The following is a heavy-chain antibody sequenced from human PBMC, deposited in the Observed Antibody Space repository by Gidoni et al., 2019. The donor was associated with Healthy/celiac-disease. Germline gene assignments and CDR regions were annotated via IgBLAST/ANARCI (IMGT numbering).Heavy chain of an antibody. V-gene: IGHV5-51*01. Sequence: EVQLVQSGAEVKKPGESLKISCKGSGYSFTSYWIGWVRQLPGKGLEWMGISYPGKSDTRYSPSFQGQVTISADKSISTAYLQWSSLKASDTAMYYCARRALNYYDSSGHHFDYWGQGTLVTVSS. CDR3: ARRALNYYDSSGHHFDY. D-gene: IGHD3-22*01. J-gene: IGHJ4*02. CDR1: GYSFTSYW. CDR2: SYPGKSDT.